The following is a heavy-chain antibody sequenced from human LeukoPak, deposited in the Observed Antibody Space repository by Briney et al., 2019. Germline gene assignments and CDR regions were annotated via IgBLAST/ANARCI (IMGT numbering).Heavy chain of an antibody. D-gene: IGHD2-2*02. CDR2: MNPNSGNT. CDR1: GYTFTSYD. V-gene: IGHV1-8*03. CDR3: ARGIYAPRYYYYYMDV. J-gene: IGHJ6*03. Sequence: ASVKVSCKASGYTFTSYDINWVRQATGQGLEWMGWMNPNSGNTGYAQKFQGRVTITRNTSISTAYMELSSLRSEDTAVYYCARGIYAPRYYYYYMDVWGKGTTVTVSS.